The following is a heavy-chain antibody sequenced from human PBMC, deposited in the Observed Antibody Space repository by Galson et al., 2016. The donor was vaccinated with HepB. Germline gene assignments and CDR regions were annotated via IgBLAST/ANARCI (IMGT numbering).Heavy chain of an antibody. CDR1: GFTFSTYN. D-gene: IGHD6-13*01. CDR2: MTSSGSFT. J-gene: IGHJ4*02. V-gene: IGHV3-48*02. CDR3: ARGFAAAGSHNFDY. Sequence: SLRLSCAASGFTFSTYNMNWVRQAPGKGLEWVSFMTSSGSFTHYAASVKGRFTIPRDNAKNSLYLPLNSLRDDDTAVYYCARGFAAAGSHNFDYWGQGTLVTVSS.